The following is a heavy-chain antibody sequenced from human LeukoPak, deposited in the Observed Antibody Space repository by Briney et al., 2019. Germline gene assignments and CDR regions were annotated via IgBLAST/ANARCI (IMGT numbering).Heavy chain of an antibody. CDR3: AYAKFSSWNAFDI. V-gene: IGHV3-53*01. Sequence: GGSLRLSCAVSGFTFNNYSMNWVRQAPGKGLEWVSVIYSGGSTYYADSVKGRFTISRDNSKNTLYLQMNSLRAEDTAVYYCAYAKFSSWNAFDIWGQGTMVTVSS. J-gene: IGHJ3*02. CDR1: GFTFNNYS. D-gene: IGHD6-13*01. CDR2: IYSGGST.